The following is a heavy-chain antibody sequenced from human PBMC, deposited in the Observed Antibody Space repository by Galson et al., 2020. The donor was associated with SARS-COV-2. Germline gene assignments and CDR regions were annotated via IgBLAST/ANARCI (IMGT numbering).Heavy chain of an antibody. V-gene: IGHV3-53*01. CDR2: IYSGGST. Sequence: GGSLRLSCAASGFTVSSNYMSWVRQAPGKGLEWVSVIYSGGSTYYADSVKGRFTISRDNSKNTLYLQMNSLRAEDTAVYYCARGVGYYYDSSGFDYWGQGTLVTGSS. CDR1: GFTVSSNY. CDR3: ARGVGYYYDSSGFDY. D-gene: IGHD3-22*01. J-gene: IGHJ4*02.